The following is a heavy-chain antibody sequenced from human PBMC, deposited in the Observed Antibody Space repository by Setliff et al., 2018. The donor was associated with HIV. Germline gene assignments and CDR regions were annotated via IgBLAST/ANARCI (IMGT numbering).Heavy chain of an antibody. CDR3: ARGHCSGTNCYGVDYYGMDV. Sequence: AETLSLTCTVSGYSISSGDYWGWNRQPPGKGLEWIGSIYHSGSTYYNPSFKSRVTISVYTSKNQFSPKLSSVTAADTAVYYCARGHCSGTNCYGVDYYGMDVWGQGTTVTVSS. V-gene: IGHV4-38-2*02. J-gene: IGHJ6*02. CDR2: IYHSGST. D-gene: IGHD2-2*01. CDR1: GYSISSGDY.